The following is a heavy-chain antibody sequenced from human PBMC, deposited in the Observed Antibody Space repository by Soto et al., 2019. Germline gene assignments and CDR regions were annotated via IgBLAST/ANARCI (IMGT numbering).Heavy chain of an antibody. J-gene: IGHJ3*02. CDR2: ISWSGGSI. CDR3: AKDRNNHYNRVGPFDI. D-gene: IGHD1-1*01. CDR1: GFTFDDYA. V-gene: IGHV3-9*01. Sequence: EVQLVESGGGLVQPGRSLRLSCAASGFTFDDYAMHWVRQAPGKGLEWVSGISWSGGSISYADSVKGRFTISRDNAKNSLYLQKNSLTAEGTAMYYCAKDRNNHYNRVGPFDILGQGTIVSDAS.